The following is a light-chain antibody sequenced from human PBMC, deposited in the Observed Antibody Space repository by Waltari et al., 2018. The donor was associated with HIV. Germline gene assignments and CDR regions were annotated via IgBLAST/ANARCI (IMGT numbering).Light chain of an antibody. CDR1: QSVGIY. CDR3: QQRSNWPPWT. J-gene: IGKJ1*01. CDR2: DAS. V-gene: IGKV3-11*01. Sequence: EIVLTQSPATLSLSPGERATLSCRASQSVGIYLAWYQQKPGQAPRLLIYDASNRAAGVLAMFSGSGSGTDFMLTISSLAPEDFSVYYCQQRSNWPPWTFGQGTKVEIK.